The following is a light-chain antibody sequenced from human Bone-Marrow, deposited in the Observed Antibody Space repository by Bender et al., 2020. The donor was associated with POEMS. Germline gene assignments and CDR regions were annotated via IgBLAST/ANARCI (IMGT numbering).Light chain of an antibody. J-gene: IGLJ3*02. CDR3: AVWDDSLNGWV. V-gene: IGLV2-23*02. CDR1: SSDVGSYKL. CDR2: EVS. Sequence: QSALTQPASMSGSPGQSITISCAGSSSDVGSYKLVSWYQQYPGKAPKLMIYEVSKRPSGVSNRFSGSKSGNTASLTISGLQAEDEADYYCAVWDDSLNGWVFGGGTKLTVL.